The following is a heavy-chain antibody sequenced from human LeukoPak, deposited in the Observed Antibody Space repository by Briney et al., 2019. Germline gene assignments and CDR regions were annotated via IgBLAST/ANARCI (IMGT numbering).Heavy chain of an antibody. CDR1: GFTFSSYT. D-gene: IGHD3-10*01. CDR3: ASRIVRGLIIQYDRIDP. J-gene: IGHJ5*02. Sequence: GGSLRLSCAASGFTFSSYTMNWVRQAPGKGREWVSSISRSSTYIYYADSVKGRFTISRDDAKNSVFLQMNSLRADDTAVYYCASRIVRGLIIQYDRIDPWGQGTLVTVS. V-gene: IGHV3-21*06. CDR2: ISRSSTYI.